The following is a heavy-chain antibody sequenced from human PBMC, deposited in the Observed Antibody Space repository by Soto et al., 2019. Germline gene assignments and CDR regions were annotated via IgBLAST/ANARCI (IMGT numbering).Heavy chain of an antibody. V-gene: IGHV5-51*01. J-gene: IGHJ3*02. CDR1: GYSFTSYW. D-gene: IGHD6-19*01. Sequence: GESLKIFCKGSGYSFTSYWIGWVRQMPGKGLEWMGIIYPGDSDTRYSPSFQGQVTISADKSISTAYLQWSSLKASDTAMYYCASIRGGIAVAGTFDAFDIWGQGTMVT. CDR3: ASIRGGIAVAGTFDAFDI. CDR2: IYPGDSDT.